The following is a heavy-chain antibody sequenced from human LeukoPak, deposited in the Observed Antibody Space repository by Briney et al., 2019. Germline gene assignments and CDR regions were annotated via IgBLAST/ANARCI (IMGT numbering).Heavy chain of an antibody. CDR3: ARAVDTATGLYYFDY. J-gene: IGHJ4*02. CDR1: GGTFSSYA. Sequence: ASVKVSCKASGGTFSSYAISWVRQAPGQGLEWMGRIIPILGIANYAQKFQGRVTITADKSTSTAYMELSSLRSEDTAVYYCARAVDTATGLYYFDYWGQGTLVTVSS. CDR2: IIPILGIA. D-gene: IGHD5-18*01. V-gene: IGHV1-69*04.